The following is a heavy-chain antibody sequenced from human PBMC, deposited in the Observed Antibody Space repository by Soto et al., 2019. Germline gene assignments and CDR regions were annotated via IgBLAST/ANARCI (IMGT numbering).Heavy chain of an antibody. CDR1: GFTFSSYG. V-gene: IGHV3-33*01. D-gene: IGHD6-13*01. CDR3: ARWYSPLFAY. Sequence: QVQLVESGGGVVQPGRSLRLSCAASGFTFSSYGMHWVRQAPGKGLEWVAVIWYDGSNKYYADSVKGRFTISRDNSKNTLYLQMTGLRAEDTAVYYCARWYSPLFAYWGQGTLVTVSS. J-gene: IGHJ4*02. CDR2: IWYDGSNK.